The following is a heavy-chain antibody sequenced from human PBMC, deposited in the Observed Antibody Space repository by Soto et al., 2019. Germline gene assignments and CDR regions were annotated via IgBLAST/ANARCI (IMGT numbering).Heavy chain of an antibody. D-gene: IGHD2-15*01. V-gene: IGHV1-3*01. J-gene: IGHJ4*02. CDR1: GYTFTSYA. CDR2: INAGNGNT. Sequence: GASVKVSCKASGYTFTSYAMHWVRQAPGQRLEWMGWINAGNGNTKYSQKFQGRVTITRDTSASTAYMELSSLRSEDTAVYYCARMACSGGSCYSRPLYFDYWGQGTLVTVSS. CDR3: ARMACSGGSCYSRPLYFDY.